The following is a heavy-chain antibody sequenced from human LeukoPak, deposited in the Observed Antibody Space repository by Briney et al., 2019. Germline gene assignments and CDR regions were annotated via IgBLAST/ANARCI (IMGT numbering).Heavy chain of an antibody. J-gene: IGHJ6*03. CDR2: IKQDGSEK. CDR1: GFTFSSYG. Sequence: HPGGSLRLSCAASGFTFSSYGMSWVRQAPGKGLEWVANIKQDGSEKYYVDSVKGRFTISRDNAKNSLYLQMNSLRAEDTAVYYCARTGTRGAIRGYYMDVWGKGTTVTISS. D-gene: IGHD3-10*01. CDR3: ARTGTRGAIRGYYMDV. V-gene: IGHV3-7*01.